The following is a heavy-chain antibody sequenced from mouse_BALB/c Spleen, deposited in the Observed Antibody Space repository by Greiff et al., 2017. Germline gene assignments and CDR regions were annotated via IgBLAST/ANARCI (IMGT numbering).Heavy chain of an antibody. CDR3: ASEFITTANYAMDY. CDR2: ISYSGST. V-gene: IGHV3-2*02. CDR1: GYSITSDYA. Sequence: EVKLLESGPGLVKPSQSLSLTCTVTGYSITSDYAWNWIRQFPGNKLEWMGYISYSGSTSYNPSLKSRISITRDTSKNQFFLQLNSVTTEDTATYYCASEFITTANYAMDYWGQGTSVTVSS. J-gene: IGHJ4*01. D-gene: IGHD1-2*01.